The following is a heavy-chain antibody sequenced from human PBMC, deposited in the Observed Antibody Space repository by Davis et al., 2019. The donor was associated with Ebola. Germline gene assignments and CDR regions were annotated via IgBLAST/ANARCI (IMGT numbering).Heavy chain of an antibody. V-gene: IGHV3-73*01. Sequence: PGGSLRLSCAASGFTFSGSAMHWVRQASGKGLEWVGRIRSKANSYATAYAASVKGRFTISRDDSKNTAYLQMNSLKTEDTAVYYCARDYIEMATEISYYYGMDVWGQGTTVTVSS. CDR1: GFTFSGSA. D-gene: IGHD5-24*01. CDR2: IRSKANSYAT. J-gene: IGHJ6*02. CDR3: ARDYIEMATEISYYYGMDV.